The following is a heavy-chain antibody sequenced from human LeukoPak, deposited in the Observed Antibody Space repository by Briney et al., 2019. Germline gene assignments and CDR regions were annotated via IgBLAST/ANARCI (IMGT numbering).Heavy chain of an antibody. CDR1: GCTFSDYY. J-gene: IGHJ4*02. CDR3: ARTIATIFPLPYHFDY. V-gene: IGHV3-11*03. CDR2: ISSSSSYT. Sequence: GGSLRLSCAASGCTFSDYYMSWIRQAPGKGLEWVSYISSSSSYTNYADSVRGRFTISRDNAKNSPYLQMNILTAEAAVVYYCARTIATIFPLPYHFDYWGQGTLVTVSS. D-gene: IGHD3-9*01.